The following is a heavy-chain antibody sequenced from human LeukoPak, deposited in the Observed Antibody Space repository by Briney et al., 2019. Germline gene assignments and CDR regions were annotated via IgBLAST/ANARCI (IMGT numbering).Heavy chain of an antibody. D-gene: IGHD2-15*01. CDR2: IYYSGST. V-gene: IGHV4-59*08. J-gene: IGHJ3*02. CDR1: GGSISSYY. CDR3: ARPRINCSGGSCYTDAFDI. Sequence: SETLSLTCTVSGGSISSYYWSWIRQPPGKGLEWIGYIYYSGSTNYNPFLKSRVTISVDTSKNQFSLKLSSVTAADTAVYYCARPRINCSGGSCYTDAFDIWGQGTMVTVSS.